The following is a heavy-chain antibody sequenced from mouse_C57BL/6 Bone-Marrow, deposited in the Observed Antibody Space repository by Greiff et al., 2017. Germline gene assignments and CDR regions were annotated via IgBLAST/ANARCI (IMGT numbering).Heavy chain of an antibody. CDR1: GYTFTSYW. CDR3: AREGYYVYYYAMDY. CDR2: IDPSDSYT. J-gene: IGHJ4*01. V-gene: IGHV1-50*01. Sequence: VQLQQPGAELVKPGASVKLSCKASGYTFTSYWMQWVKQRPGQGLEWIGEIDPSDSYTNSNQKFKGKATLTVDTSSSTAYMQLSSLTSEASAVYYCAREGYYVYYYAMDYWGQGTSVTVSS. D-gene: IGHD2-3*01.